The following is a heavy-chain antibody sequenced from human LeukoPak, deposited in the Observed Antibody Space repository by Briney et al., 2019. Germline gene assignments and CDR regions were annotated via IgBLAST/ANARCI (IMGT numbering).Heavy chain of an antibody. Sequence: AVKVSCKASGGTFSSYAISWVRQAPGQGLEWMGGIIPIFGTANYAQKFQGRVTITTDESTSTAYMELSSLSSEDTAVSDCKTTAMTTNFYYDMDAGAKGPRSPSP. J-gene: IGHJ6*03. CDR1: GGTFSSYA. CDR2: IIPIFGTA. CDR3: KTTAMTTNFYYDMDA. V-gene: IGHV1-69*05. D-gene: IGHD4-17*01.